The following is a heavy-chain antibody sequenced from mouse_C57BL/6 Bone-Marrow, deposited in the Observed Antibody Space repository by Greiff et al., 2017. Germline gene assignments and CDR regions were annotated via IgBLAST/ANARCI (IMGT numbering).Heavy chain of an antibody. Sequence: VKLKESGAELVKPGASVKISCKASGYAFSSYWMNWVKQRPGKGLEWIGQIYPGDGDTNYNGKFKGKATLTADKSSSTAYMQLSSLTSEDAAVYCCARFFYGSRGDWYFDVWGTGTTVTVSS. CDR2: IYPGDGDT. D-gene: IGHD1-1*01. CDR1: GYAFSSYW. CDR3: ARFFYGSRGDWYFDV. V-gene: IGHV1-80*01. J-gene: IGHJ1*03.